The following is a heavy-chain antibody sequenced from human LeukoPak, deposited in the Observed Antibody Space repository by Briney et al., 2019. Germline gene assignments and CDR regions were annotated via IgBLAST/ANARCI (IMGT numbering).Heavy chain of an antibody. CDR3: ASIVVGHFDY. J-gene: IGHJ4*02. CDR2: IYYSGST. V-gene: IGHV4-39*01. CDR1: GGSISSYY. Sequence: SETLSLTCTVSGGSISSYYWGWIRQPPGKGLEWIGSIYYSGSTYYNPSLKSRVTISVDTSKNQFSLKLSSVTAADTAVYYCASIVVGHFDYWGQGTLVTVSS. D-gene: IGHD3-22*01.